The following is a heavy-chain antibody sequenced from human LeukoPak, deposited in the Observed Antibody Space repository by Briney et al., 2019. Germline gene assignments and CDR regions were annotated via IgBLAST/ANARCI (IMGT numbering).Heavy chain of an antibody. CDR1: GGSISSGSYY. J-gene: IGHJ2*01. CDR2: IYTSGST. CDR3: ARFGGDYTYWYFDL. Sequence: SETLSLTCTVSGGSISSGSYYWSWIRQPAWKGLEWIGRIYTSGSTNYNPSLKSRVTISVDTSKNQFSLKLSSVTAADTAVYYCARFGGDYTYWYFDLWGRGTLVTVSS. V-gene: IGHV4-61*02. D-gene: IGHD2-21*01.